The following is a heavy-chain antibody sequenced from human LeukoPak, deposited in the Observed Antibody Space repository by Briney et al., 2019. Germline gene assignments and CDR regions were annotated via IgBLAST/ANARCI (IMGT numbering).Heavy chain of an antibody. CDR3: AREVGYYGSGSYSAYYYYMDV. CDR1: GFTFDDYG. D-gene: IGHD3-10*01. CDR2: INWNGGST. Sequence: GGSLRLSCAASGFTFDDYGMSWVRQAPGKGLEWVSGINWNGGSTGYADSVKGRFTISRDNAKNSLYLQMNSLRAEDTALYYCAREVGYYGSGSYSAYYYYMDVWGKGTTVTVSS. V-gene: IGHV3-20*04. J-gene: IGHJ6*03.